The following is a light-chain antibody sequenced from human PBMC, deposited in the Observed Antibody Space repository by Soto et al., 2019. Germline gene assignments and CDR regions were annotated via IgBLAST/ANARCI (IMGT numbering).Light chain of an antibody. V-gene: IGLV6-57*03. Sequence: NFMLTQPHSLSESPGKTVTISCTRSSGSIASNYVQWYQQRPGSAPTSLIYEDNQRPSGVPDRFSGSIDSSSNSASLTISGLKTEDEADYYCQSYDSSNYWVFGGGTKVTVL. CDR2: EDN. J-gene: IGLJ3*02. CDR3: QSYDSSNYWV. CDR1: SGSIASNY.